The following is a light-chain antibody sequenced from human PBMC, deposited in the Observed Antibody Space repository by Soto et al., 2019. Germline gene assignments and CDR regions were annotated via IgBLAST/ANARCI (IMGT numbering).Light chain of an antibody. V-gene: IGKV3-20*01. CDR3: QQYATSPRT. CDR1: QTVSTNY. CDR2: EAS. J-gene: IGKJ1*01. Sequence: EIVVTQSPCTLSLSTGERATLSCRASQTVSTNYLAWYQQKPGQAPRLLIYEASRRATGIPDRFSGSESGTDFTLTIDRLAPEDSAVYFCQQYATSPRTFAQGTKVDIK.